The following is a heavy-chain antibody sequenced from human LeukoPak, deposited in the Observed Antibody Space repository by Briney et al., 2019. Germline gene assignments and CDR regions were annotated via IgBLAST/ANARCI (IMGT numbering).Heavy chain of an antibody. Sequence: ASVKVSCKASGYTFTRYGISWARQAPGQGLEWMGWISAYNGNTNYAQKLQGRVTMTTDTSTSTAYMELRSLRSDDTAVYYCARGRYSYGWFDPWGQGTLVTVSS. CDR1: GYTFTRYG. J-gene: IGHJ5*02. CDR3: ARGRYSYGWFDP. D-gene: IGHD5-18*01. V-gene: IGHV1-18*01. CDR2: ISAYNGNT.